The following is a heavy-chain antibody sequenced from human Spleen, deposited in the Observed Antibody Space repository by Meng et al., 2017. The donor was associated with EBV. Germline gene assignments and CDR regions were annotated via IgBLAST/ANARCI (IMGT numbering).Heavy chain of an antibody. J-gene: IGHJ4*02. CDR1: GGAVSSDDW. CDR3: AIGYHHSGSHGSFDY. V-gene: IGHV4-4*02. D-gene: IGHD3-10*01. Sequence: QGLLPGAAHRLSHPSGTLTLTAAASGGAVSSDDWWSCVRQPSGKGLEWVGQILHSGSTNYSPSLKSRVTFSVDTSKNQFSLRLSSVTAADTAFYYCAIGYHHSGSHGSFDYWGQGILVTVSS. CDR2: ILHSGST.